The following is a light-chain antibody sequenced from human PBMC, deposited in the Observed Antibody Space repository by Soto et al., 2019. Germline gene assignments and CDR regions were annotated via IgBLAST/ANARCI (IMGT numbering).Light chain of an antibody. CDR2: DAS. Sequence: DIQMTQSPYTLSPSVGDRVSITCRASQSISGWLAWYQQKPGKAPKLLIYDASSLESGVPSRFSGSGSGTEFSLTICRLQPDDFATYYCQQYNSYSVNAFGKGAKLEIK. CDR1: QSISGW. V-gene: IGKV1-5*01. J-gene: IGKJ2*01. CDR3: QQYNSYSVNA.